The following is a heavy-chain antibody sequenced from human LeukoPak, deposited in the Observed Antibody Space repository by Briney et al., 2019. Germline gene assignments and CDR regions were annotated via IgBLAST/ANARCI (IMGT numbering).Heavy chain of an antibody. V-gene: IGHV3-21*01. CDR3: AKGASYIVVVTSIYYFDY. D-gene: IGHD2-2*01. J-gene: IGHJ4*02. CDR1: GFTFSSYS. Sequence: GGSLRLSCAASGFTFSSYSMNWVRQAPGKGLEWVSSISSSSSYIYYADSVKGRFTISKDNAKNPLYLQMNSLRAEDTAVCYCAKGASYIVVVTSIYYFDYWGQGTLVTVSS. CDR2: ISSSSSYI.